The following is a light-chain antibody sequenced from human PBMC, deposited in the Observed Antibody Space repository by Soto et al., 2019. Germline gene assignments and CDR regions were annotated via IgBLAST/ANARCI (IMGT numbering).Light chain of an antibody. CDR1: QSISSW. CDR3: QQYNSYLTWT. CDR2: DAS. J-gene: IGKJ1*01. Sequence: DIQMTQSPSTLSASVGDRVTITCRASQSISSWLAWYQQRPGKAPKLLIYDASSLESGVPSRFSGSGSGTEFTLTISSLQPDDFATYHCQQYNSYLTWTFGQGTKVDIK. V-gene: IGKV1-5*01.